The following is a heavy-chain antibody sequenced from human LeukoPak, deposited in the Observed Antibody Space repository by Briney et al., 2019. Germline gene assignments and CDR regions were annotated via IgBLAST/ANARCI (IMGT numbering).Heavy chain of an antibody. D-gene: IGHD3-10*01. CDR3: ARFYGSGSYYADYYYYMDV. Sequence: SETLSLTCTVSGGSISSYYWSWIRQPPGKGLEGIGYIYTSGRTNYHPSLSSRVTISVDASKIQFSLKLSSLTAADTSVYYCARFYGSGSYYADYYYYMDVWGKGTTVTVSS. V-gene: IGHV4-4*09. CDR1: GGSISSYY. CDR2: IYTSGRT. J-gene: IGHJ6*03.